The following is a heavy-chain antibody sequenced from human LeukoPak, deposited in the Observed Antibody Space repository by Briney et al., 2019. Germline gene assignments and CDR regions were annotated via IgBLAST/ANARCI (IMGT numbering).Heavy chain of an antibody. J-gene: IGHJ4*02. CDR3: ARGFLRQSYYYDSSGYSFGY. CDR1: GFTFSSYS. Sequence: PGGSLRLSCAASGFTFSSYSMNWVRQAPGKGLDWVSSISSSSSYIYYADSVKGRFTISRDNAKNSLYLQMNSLRAEDTAVYYCARGFLRQSYYYDSSGYSFGYWGQGTLVTVSS. V-gene: IGHV3-21*01. D-gene: IGHD3-22*01. CDR2: ISSSSSYI.